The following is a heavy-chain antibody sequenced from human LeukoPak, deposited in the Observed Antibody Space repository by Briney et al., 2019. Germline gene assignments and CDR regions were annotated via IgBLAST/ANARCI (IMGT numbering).Heavy chain of an antibody. Sequence: GASVKVSCKASGYTFTGYYMHWVRQAPGHGLEWMGWINPNSGGTNYAQKFQGRVTMTRDTSISTAYMELSRLRSDDTAVYYCARDVVGATEHVGYDYWGQGTLVTVSS. CDR2: INPNSGGT. V-gene: IGHV1-2*02. J-gene: IGHJ4*02. D-gene: IGHD1-26*01. CDR3: ARDVVGATEHVGYDY. CDR1: GYTFTGYY.